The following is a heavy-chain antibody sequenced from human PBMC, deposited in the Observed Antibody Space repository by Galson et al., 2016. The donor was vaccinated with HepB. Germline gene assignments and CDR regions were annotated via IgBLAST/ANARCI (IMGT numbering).Heavy chain of an antibody. CDR2: ISSSGDVI. Sequence: SLRLSCAASGFTFSDYYMSWIRQAPGKGLECASYISSSGDVIYYADSVRGRFTISRDNARNSLYLQMKSLRAEDTAVYYCAKSSYDSSGIEVWGQGTMVTVS. D-gene: IGHD3-22*01. J-gene: IGHJ3*01. CDR3: AKSSYDSSGIEV. V-gene: IGHV3-11*01. CDR1: GFTFSDYY.